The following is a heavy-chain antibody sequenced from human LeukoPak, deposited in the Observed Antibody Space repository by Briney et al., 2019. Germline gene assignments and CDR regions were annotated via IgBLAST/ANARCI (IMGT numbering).Heavy chain of an antibody. V-gene: IGHV3-11*01. CDR2: ISHDDETL. J-gene: IGHJ4*02. CDR3: ARATPGTPQF. Sequence: PGGSLGLSCAVSGFTIRYYYMSGIRQAPGEGLEWVAYISHDDETLYYADSVKGRFTVSRDNAKDSLFLQMNSLRVEDTAVYFCARATPGTPQFWGQGVLVTVSA. D-gene: IGHD3-10*01. CDR1: GFTIRYYY.